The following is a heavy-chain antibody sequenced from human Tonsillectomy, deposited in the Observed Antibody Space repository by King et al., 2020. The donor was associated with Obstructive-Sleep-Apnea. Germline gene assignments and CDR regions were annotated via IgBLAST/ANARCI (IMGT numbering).Heavy chain of an antibody. CDR2: MSGSGGRT. J-gene: IGHJ3*02. V-gene: IGHV3-23*04. CDR3: AKDIAVAGTHAAFDI. D-gene: IGHD6-19*01. CDR1: GFTFSSYA. Sequence: DVQLVESWGGLVQPVGSLRLSCAASGFTFSSYAMRWVRQAPVKGLVWVSAMSGSGGRTYYADSVKGRFTISRDNSKNTLYLQMNSLRAEDTAVYYCAKDIAVAGTHAAFDIWGQGTMVTVSS.